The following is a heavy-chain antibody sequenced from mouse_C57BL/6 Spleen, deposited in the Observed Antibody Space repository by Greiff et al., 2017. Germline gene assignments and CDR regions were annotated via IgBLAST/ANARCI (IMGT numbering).Heavy chain of an antibody. V-gene: IGHV1-15*01. CDR3: TRSGTTALFDY. CDR2: IVPETGGT. D-gene: IGHD1-2*01. Sequence: QVQLQQSGAELVRPGASVTLSCKASGYTFTDYEMHWVKQTPVHGLEWIGAIVPETGGTAYNQKFKGKAILTADKSSSTAYMELRSLTSEDSTVYYCTRSGTTALFDYWGQGTTLTVSS. CDR1: GYTFTDYE. J-gene: IGHJ2*01.